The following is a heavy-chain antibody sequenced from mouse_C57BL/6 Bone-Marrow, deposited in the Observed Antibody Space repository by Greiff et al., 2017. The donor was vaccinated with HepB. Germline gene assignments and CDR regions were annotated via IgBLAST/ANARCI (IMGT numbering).Heavy chain of an antibody. J-gene: IGHJ3*01. D-gene: IGHD1-1*01. CDR3: ARQTTVVATPFAY. V-gene: IGHV5-6*01. CDR2: ISSGGSYT. CDR1: GFTFSSYG. Sequence: EVQGVESGGDLVKPGGSLKLSCAASGFTFSSYGMSWVRQTPDKRLEWVATISSGGSYTYYPDSVKGRFTISRDNAKNTLYLQMSSLKSEDTAMYYCARQTTVVATPFAYWGQGTLVTVSA.